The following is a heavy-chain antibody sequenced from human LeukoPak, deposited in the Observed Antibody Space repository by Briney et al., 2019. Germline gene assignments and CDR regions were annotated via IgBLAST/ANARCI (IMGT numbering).Heavy chain of an antibody. CDR2: ICRTGGPI. CDR1: GFTFSDYT. V-gene: IGHV3-48*02. Sequence: GGALRLSCAASGFTFSDYTMNWVRQAPGKGLEWVSSICRTGGPIYYADSVKGRFTISRDNAKDSLYLQMNSLRDEDTAIYYCARGTGIAGNWFHPWGQGTLVTVSS. J-gene: IGHJ5*02. CDR3: ARGTGIAGNWFHP. D-gene: IGHD6-13*01.